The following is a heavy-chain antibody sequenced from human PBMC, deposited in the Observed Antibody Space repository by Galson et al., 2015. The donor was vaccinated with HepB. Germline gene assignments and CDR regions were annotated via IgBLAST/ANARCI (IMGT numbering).Heavy chain of an antibody. CDR1: GFTFSSYG. J-gene: IGHJ4*02. V-gene: IGHV3-30*18. CDR3: AKDLVYGSGGDY. CDR2: ISYDGSNK. D-gene: IGHD3-10*01. Sequence: SLRLSCAASGFTFSSYGMHWVRQAPGKGLEWVAVISYDGSNKYYADSVKGRFTISRDNSKNTLYLQMNSLKAEDTAVYYCAKDLVYGSGGDYWGQGTLVTVSS.